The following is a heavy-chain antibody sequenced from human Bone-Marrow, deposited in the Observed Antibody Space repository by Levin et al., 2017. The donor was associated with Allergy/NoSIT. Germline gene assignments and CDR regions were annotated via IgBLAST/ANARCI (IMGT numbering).Heavy chain of an antibody. CDR2: IYYSGST. J-gene: IGHJ4*02. CDR1: GGSVSSGSYY. D-gene: IGHD3-16*02. V-gene: IGHV4-61*01. CDR3: ASMKRREVSPPGDY. Sequence: GSLRLSCTVSGGSVSSGSYYWSWIRQPPGKGLEWIGYIYYSGSTNYNPSLKSRVTISVDTSKNQFSLKLSSVTAADTAVYYCASMKRREVSPPGDYWGQGTLVTVSS.